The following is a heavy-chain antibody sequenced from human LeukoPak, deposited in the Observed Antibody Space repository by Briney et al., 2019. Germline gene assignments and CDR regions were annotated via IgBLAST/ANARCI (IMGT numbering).Heavy chain of an antibody. Sequence: SETLSFTCTVPGGSVSGGSYYWSSIRQPPGKGLAWIGFIYYSGSTNYTPSHKGRVTISVDTSKNQCSLKLSSVTAADTAVYYCARDITLGGVRPSYYFDYWGQGTLVTVSS. V-gene: IGHV4-61*01. CDR1: GGSVSGGSYY. CDR3: ARDITLGGVRPSYYFDY. D-gene: IGHD3-16*01. J-gene: IGHJ4*02. CDR2: IYYSGST.